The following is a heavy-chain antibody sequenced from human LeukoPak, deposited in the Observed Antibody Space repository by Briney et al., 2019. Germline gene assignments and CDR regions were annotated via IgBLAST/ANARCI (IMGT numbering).Heavy chain of an antibody. CDR3: AKESLDSSGSDY. CDR1: GFTFSSYG. Sequence: GGSLRLSCAASGFTFSSYGMHWVRQAPGKGLEWVAFIRYDGSNKYYADSVKGRFTISRDNSKNTLYLQMNSLRAEDTAVYYCAKESLDSSGSDYWGQGTLVTVSS. V-gene: IGHV3-30*02. J-gene: IGHJ4*02. D-gene: IGHD6-19*01. CDR2: IRYDGSNK.